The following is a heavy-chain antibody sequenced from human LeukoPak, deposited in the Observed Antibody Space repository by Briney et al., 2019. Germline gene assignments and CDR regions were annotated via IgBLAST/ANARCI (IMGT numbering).Heavy chain of an antibody. CDR3: ARKFGRYSYGTIYYYHHMDV. CDR1: GGSFSGYN. CDR2: INHSGST. D-gene: IGHD5-18*01. Sequence: SETLSLTCAVYGGSFSGYNWSWICQSPGKGLEWIGEINHSGSTNYNPSLKSRVTISVDTSKNQFSLKLSSVTAADTAVYYCARKFGRYSYGTIYYYHHMDVWGKGTTVTVSS. V-gene: IGHV4-34*01. J-gene: IGHJ6*03.